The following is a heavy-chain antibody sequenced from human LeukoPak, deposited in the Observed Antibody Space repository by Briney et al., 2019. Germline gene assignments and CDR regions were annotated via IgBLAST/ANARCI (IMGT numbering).Heavy chain of an antibody. J-gene: IGHJ3*02. CDR3: ARRQGYYDSSGYYDSDAFDI. Sequence: GESLKTSCKGSGYRFTSFWIGWVRQMPGKGLEWMGIIYPGESDTTYRPSFQAQATISPDKSISTAYLQWSSLKASDTGMYYCARRQGYYDSSGYYDSDAFDIWGQGTMVTVSS. D-gene: IGHD3-22*01. CDR1: GYRFTSFW. V-gene: IGHV5-51*01. CDR2: IYPGESDT.